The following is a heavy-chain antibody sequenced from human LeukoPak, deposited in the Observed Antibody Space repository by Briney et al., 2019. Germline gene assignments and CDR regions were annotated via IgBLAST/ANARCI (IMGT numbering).Heavy chain of an antibody. CDR2: IKQDVSEK. D-gene: IGHD3-10*01. CDR1: GFTFSSYW. V-gene: IGHV3-7*05. CDR3: ARDLRAGFGWFDP. J-gene: IGHJ5*02. Sequence: GGSLRLSCAASGFTFSSYWMSWVRQAPGKGLEWVANIKQDVSEKYYVDSVKGRFTISRDNAKNSLYLQMSSLRAEDTAVYFCARDLRAGFGWFDPWGQGTLVTVSS.